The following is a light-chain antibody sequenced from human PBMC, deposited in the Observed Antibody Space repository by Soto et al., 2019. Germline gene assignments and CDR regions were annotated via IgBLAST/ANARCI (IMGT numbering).Light chain of an antibody. CDR2: AAS. CDR3: QQRNIWPPVT. CDR1: QTISSW. Sequence: IQITPSSSTLSGPLLESDTDTWQVSQTISSWLAWYQQKPGKAPKLLMYAASTLQSGVPSRFSGSGSGTEFTLTISSLQPEDFAVYYCQQRNIWPPVTFGQGTRLEIK. V-gene: IGKV1-5*01. J-gene: IGKJ5*01.